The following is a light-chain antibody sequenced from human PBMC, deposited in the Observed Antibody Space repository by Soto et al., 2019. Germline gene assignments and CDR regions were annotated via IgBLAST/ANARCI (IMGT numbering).Light chain of an antibody. J-gene: IGKJ5*01. CDR3: MQALQTPLT. CDR1: QSLLHSNGYNY. Sequence: DIVMTQSPLSLPVTPGEPASISCRSSQSLLHSNGYNYLDWYLQKPGQSPQLLIYLGSNRASGVPDRFSGSGSGTDFTLKISRVEAEDVGVYYYMQALQTPLTLGQGTRLEIK. CDR2: LGS. V-gene: IGKV2-28*01.